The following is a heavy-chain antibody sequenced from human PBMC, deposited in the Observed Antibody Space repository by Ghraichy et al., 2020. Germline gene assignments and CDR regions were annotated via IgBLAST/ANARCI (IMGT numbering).Heavy chain of an antibody. D-gene: IGHD3-16*01. J-gene: IGHJ4*02. CDR1: GFTISTYG. CDR3: VKDLGELLSLYFDY. V-gene: IGHV3-64D*06. CDR2: ITSNGRSS. Sequence: GGSLRLSCSASGFTISTYGMHWVRQPPGKGLEYVAGITSNGRSSNYADSVKGRFTIARDNSKNALYLQMSSLRAEDTAVYYCVKDLGELLSLYFDYWGPGNLVTVSS.